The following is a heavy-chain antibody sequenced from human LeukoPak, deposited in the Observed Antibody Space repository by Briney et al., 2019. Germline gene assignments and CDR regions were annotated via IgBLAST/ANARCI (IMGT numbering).Heavy chain of an antibody. CDR2: IYYSGST. CDR3: ARVGVLNWFDP. J-gene: IGHJ5*02. V-gene: IGHV4-39*01. CDR1: GGSISSSPYY. Sequence: SETLSLTCTVSGGSISSSPYYWGWIRQAPGKGLEWIGNIYYSGSTFYNPSLKSRVTISVDTSKNQFSLKLSSVTAADTAVYYCARVGVLNWFDPWGQRTPGTVSS. D-gene: IGHD1-26*01.